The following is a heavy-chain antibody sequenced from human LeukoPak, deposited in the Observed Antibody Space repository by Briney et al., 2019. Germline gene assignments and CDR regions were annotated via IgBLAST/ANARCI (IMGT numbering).Heavy chain of an antibody. D-gene: IGHD6-19*01. J-gene: IGHJ4*02. CDR2: IRASGTT. V-gene: IGHV4-59*01. CDR1: GGSISDYY. CDR3: ARGYNSGWYAY. Sequence: PSETLSLICTVSGGSISDYYWSWIRQPPGRGLEWVGYIRASGTTNYNSSLKSRVSISLDTSKNLFSLRLTSVTAADTAVYYCARGYNSGWYAYWGQGTLVTVSS.